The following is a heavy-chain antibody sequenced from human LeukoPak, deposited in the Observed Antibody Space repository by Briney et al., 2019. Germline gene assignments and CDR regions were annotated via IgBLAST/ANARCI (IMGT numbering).Heavy chain of an antibody. Sequence: GGSLRLSCAASGFTFSSYAMHWVRQAPGKGQEWVAVISYGGSNKYYADSVKGRFTISRDNSKNTLYLQMNSLRAEDTAVYYCARDGIAAAGNVFDYWGQGTLVTVSS. CDR2: ISYGGSNK. V-gene: IGHV3-30*04. CDR1: GFTFSSYA. CDR3: ARDGIAAAGNVFDY. D-gene: IGHD6-13*01. J-gene: IGHJ4*02.